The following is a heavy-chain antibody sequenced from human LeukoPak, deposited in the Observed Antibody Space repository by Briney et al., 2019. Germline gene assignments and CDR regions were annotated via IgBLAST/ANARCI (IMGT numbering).Heavy chain of an antibody. CDR2: IYYSGST. CDR3: ARLFLSWFDP. Sequence: PSETLSLTCTVSGGSISSHYWSWIRQPPGKGLEWIGYIYYSGSTNYNPSLKSRVTISVDTSKNQFSLKLSSVTAADTAVYYCARLFLSWFDPWGQGTLVTVSS. D-gene: IGHD2/OR15-2a*01. CDR1: GGSISSHY. J-gene: IGHJ5*02. V-gene: IGHV4-59*11.